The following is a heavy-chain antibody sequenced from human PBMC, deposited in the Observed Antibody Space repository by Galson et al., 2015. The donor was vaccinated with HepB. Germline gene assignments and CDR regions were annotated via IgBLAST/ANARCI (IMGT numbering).Heavy chain of an antibody. CDR3: ARGSTITTSVYAF. Sequence: SVTVSCKASGDGFRTYNIIWVRQAPGQGLEWMRGIIPIFRIANYAQNFRGRVTITAEESTSTAYMELSSLRSEDTAVYYCARGSTITTSVYAFWGQGTLVTVSS. CDR1: GDGFRTYN. V-gene: IGHV1-69*13. D-gene: IGHD4-11*01. J-gene: IGHJ4*02. CDR2: IIPIFRIA.